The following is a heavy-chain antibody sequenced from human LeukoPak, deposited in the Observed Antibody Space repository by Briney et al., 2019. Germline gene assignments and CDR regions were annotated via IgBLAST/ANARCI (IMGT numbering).Heavy chain of an antibody. J-gene: IGHJ3*02. D-gene: IGHD1-26*01. CDR3: AREKSGVPGDAFEI. CDR1: GFTFSSYE. Sequence: GGSLRLSCAASGFTFSSYEMNWVRQAPGQGLEWVSYITSSGSGTRYADSVKGRFTISRDNAKNSLFLQMNSLRAEDTAVYYCAREKSGVPGDAFEIWGQGTMVTVSS. CDR2: ITSSGSGT. V-gene: IGHV3-48*03.